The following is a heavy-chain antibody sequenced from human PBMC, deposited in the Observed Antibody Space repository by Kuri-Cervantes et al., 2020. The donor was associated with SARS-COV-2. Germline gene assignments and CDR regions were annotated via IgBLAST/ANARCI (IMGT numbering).Heavy chain of an antibody. CDR1: GGTFSSYA. CDR3: ARDRGEQWLVSHYYYYGMDV. Sequence: SVKVSCKASGGTFSSYAISWVRQAPGQGLERMGGIIPIFGTANYAQKFQGRVTITADKSTSTAYMELSSLRSEDTAVYYCARDRGEQWLVSHYYYYGMDVWGQGTTVTVSS. D-gene: IGHD6-19*01. J-gene: IGHJ6*02. V-gene: IGHV1-69*06. CDR2: IIPIFGTA.